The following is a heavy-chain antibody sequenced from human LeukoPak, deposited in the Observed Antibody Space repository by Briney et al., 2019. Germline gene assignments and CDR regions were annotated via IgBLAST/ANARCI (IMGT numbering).Heavy chain of an antibody. Sequence: GRSLRLSCTTSGFTFSNYGMHWVRQAPGKGLEWVAVIWHDGSNKYYTDSVKGRFTISRDNSKNTLYLQMNSLRPEDTAMYYCANNFDYWGQGTLVTASS. J-gene: IGHJ4*02. CDR3: ANNFDY. V-gene: IGHV3-33*06. CDR1: GFTFSNYG. CDR2: IWHDGSNK.